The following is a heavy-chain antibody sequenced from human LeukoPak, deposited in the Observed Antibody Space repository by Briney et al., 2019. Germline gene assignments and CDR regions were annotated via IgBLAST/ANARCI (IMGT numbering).Heavy chain of an antibody. CDR3: AKVKGMSTTFFDY. Sequence: GGSLRLSCAASGFTFSSYAMNWVRQAPGKGLERVSGISSSGENTYYADSVKGRFTISRDNSKNTLYLQMNSLRAEDTAIYYCAKVKGMSTTFFDYWGQGTLVTVSS. J-gene: IGHJ4*02. D-gene: IGHD3-9*01. CDR2: ISSSGENT. CDR1: GFTFSSYA. V-gene: IGHV3-23*01.